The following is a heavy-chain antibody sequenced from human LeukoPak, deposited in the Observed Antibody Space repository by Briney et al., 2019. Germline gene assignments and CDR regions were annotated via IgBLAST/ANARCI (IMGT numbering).Heavy chain of an antibody. Sequence: PGGSLRLSCAASGFTFSNYWMSWVRQAPGKGLEWVANIMQDGSEKYYVDSVKGRFTISRDNAKNSLYLQTNSLRAEDTAVYYCARRYCGGDCHSPYFDYWGQGTLVTVSS. V-gene: IGHV3-7*01. CDR2: IMQDGSEK. CDR3: ARRYCGGDCHSPYFDY. CDR1: GFTFSNYW. J-gene: IGHJ4*02. D-gene: IGHD2-21*02.